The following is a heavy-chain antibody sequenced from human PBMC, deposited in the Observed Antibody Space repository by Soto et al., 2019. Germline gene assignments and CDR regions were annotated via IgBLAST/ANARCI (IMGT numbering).Heavy chain of an antibody. CDR1: GFTCSSYW. D-gene: IGHD2-15*01. Sequence: EVQLVESGGGLVQPGGSLRLSCAASGFTCSSYWMHWVRQAPGQGLVWVSRINSDGSSTSYADSVKGRFTISRDNAKNTLDVQMNSLRAEDTAVYYCVRTSLVVAAATREDYWGQGTLVTVSS. CDR3: VRTSLVVAAATREDY. V-gene: IGHV3-74*01. J-gene: IGHJ4*02. CDR2: INSDGSST.